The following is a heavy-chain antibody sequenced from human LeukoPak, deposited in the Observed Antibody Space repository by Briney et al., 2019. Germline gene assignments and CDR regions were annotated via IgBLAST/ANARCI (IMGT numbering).Heavy chain of an antibody. Sequence: SETLSLTCAVYGGSFSGYYWSWIRQPPGKGLEWIGEINHSGSTNYNPSLKSRVTISVDTSKNQFSLKLSSVTAADTAVYYCAVRSKVAGTGVDYWGQGTLVTVSS. CDR2: INHSGST. V-gene: IGHV4-34*01. D-gene: IGHD6-19*01. CDR1: GGSFSGYY. CDR3: AVRSKVAGTGVDY. J-gene: IGHJ4*02.